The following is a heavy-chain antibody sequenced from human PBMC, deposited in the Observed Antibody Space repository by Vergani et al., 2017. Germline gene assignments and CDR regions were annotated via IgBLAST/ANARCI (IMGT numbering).Heavy chain of an antibody. CDR3: ASDTHSGQRADR. CDR1: FDSIRNLY. Sequence: QVQLQESGPGLVKSSETLSLTCSVSFDSIRNLYCNWIRQPPGKGLEWIGFIHYSENTNYNPALKTRVTISVDTSKNQFSLTLTSVTAADTSVYYCASDTHSGQRADRWGQGILVTVTS. CDR2: IHYSENT. D-gene: IGHD6-19*01. V-gene: IGHV4-59*11. J-gene: IGHJ5*02.